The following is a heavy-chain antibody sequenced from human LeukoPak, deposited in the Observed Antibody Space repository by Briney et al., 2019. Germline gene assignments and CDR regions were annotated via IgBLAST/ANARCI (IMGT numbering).Heavy chain of an antibody. V-gene: IGHV3-72*01. J-gene: IGHJ4*02. CDR3: VRVGSVSGSDYLDY. CDR1: GFTFSDHF. Sequence: PWGSLSLSCAVSGFTFSDHFLDWVRQAPGKGLEWVGRSRNKAKSYTTEYAASVKGRFTISRDDSKNSLYLQMNSLETEDTAVYYCVRVGSVSGSDYLDYWGQGTLVTVSS. D-gene: IGHD6-19*01. CDR2: SRNKAKSYTT.